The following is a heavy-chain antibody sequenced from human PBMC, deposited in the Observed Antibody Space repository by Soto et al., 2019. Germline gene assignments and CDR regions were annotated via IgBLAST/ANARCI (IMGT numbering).Heavy chain of an antibody. CDR3: ARGMVSSGWFLAY. CDR2: IIPIFGTA. Sequence: ASVKVSCKASGGTFSSYAISWVRQAPGQGLEWMGGIIPIFGTANYAQKFQGRVTITADESTSTAYMELSSLRSEDTAVYYCARGMVSSGWFLAYWGQGTLVTVSS. D-gene: IGHD6-19*01. CDR1: GGTFSSYA. V-gene: IGHV1-69*13. J-gene: IGHJ4*02.